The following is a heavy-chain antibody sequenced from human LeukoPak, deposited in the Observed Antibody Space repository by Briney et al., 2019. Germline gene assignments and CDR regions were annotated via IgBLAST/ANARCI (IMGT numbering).Heavy chain of an antibody. CDR2: IYYSGSSGST. V-gene: IGHV4-59*01. CDR3: ARDGGYYGGAFDV. J-gene: IGHJ3*01. Sequence: SETLSLTCTVSGDSISSYYWNWIRQPPGKGLEWIGYIYYSGSSGSTYYCPSLKSLVPLSLDTSKNRFSLKLNSVTAADTAVYYCARDGGYYGGAFDVWGQGTMVTVSS. D-gene: IGHD1-26*01. CDR1: GDSISSYY.